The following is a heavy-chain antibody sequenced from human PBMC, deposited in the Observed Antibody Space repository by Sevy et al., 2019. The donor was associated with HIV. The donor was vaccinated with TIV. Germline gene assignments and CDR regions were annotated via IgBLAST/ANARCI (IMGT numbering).Heavy chain of an antibody. V-gene: IGHV3-30*04. D-gene: IGHD2-8*01. CDR2: ISYDGNNR. CDR3: ARVAVENCTNDCYHRFDH. Sequence: GGSLRLSCVASGFTFPIYSVVWVRRAPGKGLEWLTLISYDGNNRYYADSVKGRFTISRDNSNNILYLQMTSLRVEDTAVYFCARVAVENCTNDCYHRFDHWGLGTLVTVSS. J-gene: IGHJ4*02. CDR1: GFTFPIYS.